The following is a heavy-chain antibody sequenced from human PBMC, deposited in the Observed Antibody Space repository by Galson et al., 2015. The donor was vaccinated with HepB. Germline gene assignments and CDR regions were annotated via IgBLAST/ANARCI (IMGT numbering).Heavy chain of an antibody. Sequence: LRLSCAASGFTFSSYAMHWVRQAPGKGLEWVAVISYDGSNKYYADSVKGRFTISRDNSKNTLYLQMNSLRAEDTAVYYCARDLYYDFWSGYYTDDYYYGMDVWGQGTTVTVSS. D-gene: IGHD3-3*01. CDR2: ISYDGSNK. J-gene: IGHJ6*02. CDR1: GFTFSSYA. CDR3: ARDLYYDFWSGYYTDDYYYGMDV. V-gene: IGHV3-30-3*01.